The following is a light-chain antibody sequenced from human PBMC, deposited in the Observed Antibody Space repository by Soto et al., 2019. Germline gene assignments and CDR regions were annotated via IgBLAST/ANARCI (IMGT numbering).Light chain of an antibody. V-gene: IGKV3-20*01. J-gene: IGKJ5*01. CDR2: GVS. CDR1: QSVTSNY. CDR3: QQYGGVPFT. Sequence: EVVLTQSPGTLSLSPGERATLSCRASQSVTSNYLAWYQQKPGQTPRLLMYGVSSRATGIPDRFSGSGSGTDFTLTISRLEPEDFAVYYCQQYGGVPFTFGQGTRLEMK.